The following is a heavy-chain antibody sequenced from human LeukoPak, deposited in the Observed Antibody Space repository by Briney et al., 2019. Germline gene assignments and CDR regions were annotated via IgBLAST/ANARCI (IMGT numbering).Heavy chain of an antibody. D-gene: IGHD6-13*01. Sequence: SETLSLTCTVSGGSISSYYWSWIWQPPGKGLEWIGYIYYSGSTNYNPSLKSRVTISVDTSKNQFSLKLSSVTAADTAVYYCARLYSSSWYYMDVWGQGTTVTVSS. CDR2: IYYSGST. CDR1: GGSISSYY. J-gene: IGHJ6*03. V-gene: IGHV4-59*01. CDR3: ARLYSSSWYYMDV.